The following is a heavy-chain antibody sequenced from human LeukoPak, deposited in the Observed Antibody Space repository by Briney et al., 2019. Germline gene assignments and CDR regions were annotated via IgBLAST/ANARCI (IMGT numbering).Heavy chain of an antibody. V-gene: IGHV1-69*05. CDR3: ARGLTMGSRFDY. D-gene: IGHD3-10*01. CDR1: GGTFSSYA. Sequence: ASVKVSCKASGGTFSSYAISWVRQAPGQGLEWMGGIIPIFGTANYAQKFQGRVTITTDESTSTAYMELSSLRSEDTAVYYCARGLTMGSRFDYRGQGTLVTVSS. J-gene: IGHJ4*02. CDR2: IIPIFGTA.